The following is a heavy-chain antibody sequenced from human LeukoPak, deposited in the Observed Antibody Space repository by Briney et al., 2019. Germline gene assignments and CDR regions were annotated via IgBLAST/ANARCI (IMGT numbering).Heavy chain of an antibody. CDR1: GFTFSSYS. CDR2: ISSSSSYI. D-gene: IGHD6-13*01. V-gene: IGHV3-21*01. Sequence: GGSLRLSCAASGFTFSSYSMNWVRQAPGKGLEWVSSISSSSSYIYYADSVKGRFTISRDNAKNSLYLQMNSLRAEDTAAYYCARNWDLLPAAGTDYFDYWGQGTLVTVSS. CDR3: ARNWDLLPAAGTDYFDY. J-gene: IGHJ4*02.